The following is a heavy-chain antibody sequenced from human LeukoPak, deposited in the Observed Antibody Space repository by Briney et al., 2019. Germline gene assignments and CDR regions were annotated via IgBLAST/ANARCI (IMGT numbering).Heavy chain of an antibody. CDR1: GLTFSDSA. CDR2: TRSKVYGGTT. V-gene: IGHV3-49*04. D-gene: IGHD3-16*01. CDR3: ARGERDFDY. J-gene: IGHJ4*02. Sequence: GGSLRLSCTFSGLTFSDSAVTWVRHAPGKGLQWIGCTRSKVYGGTTEYAASVKGRITISRDESKSIAYLQMDSLTTEDTAVYFCARGERDFDYWGQGTLVTVFS.